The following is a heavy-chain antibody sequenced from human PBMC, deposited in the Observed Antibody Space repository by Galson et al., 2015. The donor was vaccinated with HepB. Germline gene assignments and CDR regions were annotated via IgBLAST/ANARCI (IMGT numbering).Heavy chain of an antibody. Sequence: SETLSLTCTVSGGSISSSNWWSWVRQPPGKGLEWIGEIYHSGSTNYNPSLKSRVTISVDKSKNQFSLKLSSVTAADTAVYYCARDHYDSSGYYYYWGQGTLVTVSS. J-gene: IGHJ4*02. V-gene: IGHV4-4*02. CDR3: ARDHYDSSGYYYY. CDR1: GGSISSSNW. D-gene: IGHD3-22*01. CDR2: IYHSGST.